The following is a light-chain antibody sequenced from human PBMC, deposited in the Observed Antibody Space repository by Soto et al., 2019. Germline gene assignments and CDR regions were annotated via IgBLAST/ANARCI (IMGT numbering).Light chain of an antibody. CDR2: DAS. J-gene: IGKJ4*01. V-gene: IGKV3-11*01. CDR1: QSVSTY. Sequence: EIVLTQSPPTVSLSPVERATLSCSASQSVSTYLALYQQKPGHAPRLLIYDASNRATGIPARFTGSGSGTDFTLTISSLEPEEFAVYYCQQRRNWPRLAFGGGTKVDIK. CDR3: QQRRNWPRLA.